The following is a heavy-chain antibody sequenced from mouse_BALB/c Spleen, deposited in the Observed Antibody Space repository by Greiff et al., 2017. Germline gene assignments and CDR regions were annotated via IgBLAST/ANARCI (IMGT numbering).Heavy chain of an antibody. CDR2: ISSGSSTI. CDR3: ARNGDAMDY. J-gene: IGHJ4*01. Sequence: DVKLVESGGGLVQPGGSRKLSCAASGFTFSSFGMHWVRQAPEKGLEWVAYISSGSSTIYYADTVKGRFTISRDNPKNTLFLQMTSLRSEDTAMYYCARNGDAMDYWGQGTSVTVSS. V-gene: IGHV5-17*02. CDR1: GFTFSSFG.